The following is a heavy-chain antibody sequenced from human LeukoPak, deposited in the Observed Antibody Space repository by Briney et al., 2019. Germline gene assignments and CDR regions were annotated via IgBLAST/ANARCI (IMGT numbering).Heavy chain of an antibody. CDR1: GGSISNYY. J-gene: IGHJ4*02. V-gene: IGHV4-59*08. CDR3: ARVHSGYDFGNRKYYYFDY. D-gene: IGHD5-12*01. Sequence: SETLSLTCTVSGGSISNYYWSCIRQPPGKGLEWVGYIYYRGSTNYNPSLKSRVTISVDTSKNQFSLKLSSVTAADTAVYYWARVHSGYDFGNRKYYYFDYWGQGTLVTVSS. CDR2: IYYRGST.